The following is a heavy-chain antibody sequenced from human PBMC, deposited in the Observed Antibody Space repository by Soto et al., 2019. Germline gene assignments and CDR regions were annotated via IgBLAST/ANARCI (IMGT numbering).Heavy chain of an antibody. J-gene: IGHJ6*03. CDR3: TTDYKYYDFWSGLLKAEERARMDV. D-gene: IGHD3-3*01. V-gene: IGHV3-15*01. CDR2: IKSKTDGGTT. Sequence: EVQLVESGGGLVKPGGSLRLSCAASGFTFSNAWMSWVRQAPGKGLEWVGRIKSKTDGGTTDYAAPVKGRFTISIDASKNTLYLQMNSLKTEDTAVYYCTTDYKYYDFWSGLLKAEERARMDVWGKGTTVTVSS. CDR1: GFTFSNAW.